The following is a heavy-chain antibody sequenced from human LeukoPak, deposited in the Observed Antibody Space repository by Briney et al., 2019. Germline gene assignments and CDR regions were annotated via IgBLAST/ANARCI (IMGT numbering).Heavy chain of an antibody. D-gene: IGHD2-2*01. CDR1: VGSISSYY. CDR3: ARDSCSSTSCPSTQLWLPWFDP. CDR2: IYYSGIT. V-gene: IGHV4-59*01. Sequence: SETLSLTCTVSVGSISSYYWSWIRQPPGKGLEWSGYIYYSGITNYNPSLKSRVTISVDTSKNQFSLKLSSVTAADTALYYCARDSCSSTSCPSTQLWLPWFDPWGQGTLVTVSS. J-gene: IGHJ5*02.